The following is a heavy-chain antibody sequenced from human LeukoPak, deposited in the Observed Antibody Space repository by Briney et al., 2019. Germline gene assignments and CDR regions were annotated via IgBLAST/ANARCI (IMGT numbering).Heavy chain of an antibody. D-gene: IGHD6-13*01. Sequence: PGGSLRLSCAASGFTFSIYSMNWVRQAPGKGLERVSYISSSSSSIYYADSVKGRFTISRDKAKNSLYLQMNSLRDEDTAVYYCARGISAAGHYYGLDVWGQGTTVTVSS. V-gene: IGHV3-48*02. CDR3: ARGISAAGHYYGLDV. CDR1: GFTFSIYS. CDR2: ISSSSSSI. J-gene: IGHJ6*02.